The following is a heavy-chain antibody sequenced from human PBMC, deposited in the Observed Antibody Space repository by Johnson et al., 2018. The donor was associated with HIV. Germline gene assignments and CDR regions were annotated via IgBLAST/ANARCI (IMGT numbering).Heavy chain of an antibody. V-gene: IGHV3-7*01. CDR2: IKQDGSEK. Sequence: VQLVESGGGFVQPGGSLRLSCAASSFTFSNYWMNWVRQAPGKGLEWVANIKQDGSEKDYVDSVKGRFTISRDNAKNSLYLQMNSRRAEDTAVYYCARDKFTGRQWLSYDDAFDIWGQGTMVTVSS. CDR1: SFTFSNYW. D-gene: IGHD6-19*01. CDR3: ARDKFTGRQWLSYDDAFDI. J-gene: IGHJ3*02.